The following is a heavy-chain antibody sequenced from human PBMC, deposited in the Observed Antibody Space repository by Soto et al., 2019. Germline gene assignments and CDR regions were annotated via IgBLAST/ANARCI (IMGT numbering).Heavy chain of an antibody. Sequence: SETLSLTCTVSGISIHNSHSFWAWIRQPPGKGLQFIASVYHNGGAHYNSSLKSRVTISVDTANNQVSLRMRSLTAADTAFYYCGRVVEGATRHTDPDSWGQGILVTVSS. CDR1: GISIHNSHSF. V-gene: IGHV4-39*01. J-gene: IGHJ5*01. CDR2: VYHNGGA. CDR3: GRVVEGATRHTDPDS. D-gene: IGHD2-21*01.